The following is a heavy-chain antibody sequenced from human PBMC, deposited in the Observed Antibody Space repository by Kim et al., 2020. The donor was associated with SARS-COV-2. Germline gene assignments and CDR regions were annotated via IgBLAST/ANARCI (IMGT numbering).Heavy chain of an antibody. Sequence: GGSLRLSCTASGFTFGDYAMSWVRQAPGKGLEWVGFIRSKAYGGTTEYAASVKGRFTISRDDSKSIAYLQMNSLKTEDTAVYYCTRDVGYCSGGSCYGAYFDYWGQGTLVTVSS. CDR3: TRDVGYCSGGSCYGAYFDY. V-gene: IGHV3-49*04. CDR1: GFTFGDYA. CDR2: IRSKAYGGTT. J-gene: IGHJ4*02. D-gene: IGHD2-15*01.